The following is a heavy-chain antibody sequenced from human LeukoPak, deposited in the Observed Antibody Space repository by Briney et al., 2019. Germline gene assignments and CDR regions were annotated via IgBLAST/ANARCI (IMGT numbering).Heavy chain of an antibody. D-gene: IGHD6-19*01. J-gene: IGHJ5*02. CDR2: VYHSGIT. CDR3: ARDGIAVAGMTPSWFDP. Sequence: PSGTLSLTCAVSGDSISSSNWWSWVRQTPGKGLEWIGEVYHSGITNYNPSLKSRVTISVDKSKNQFSLKLSSVTAADTAVYYCARDGIAVAGMTPSWFDPWGQGTLVTVSS. V-gene: IGHV4-4*02. CDR1: GDSISSSNW.